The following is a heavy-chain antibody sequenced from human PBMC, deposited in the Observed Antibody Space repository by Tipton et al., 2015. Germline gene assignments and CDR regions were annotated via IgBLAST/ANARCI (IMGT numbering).Heavy chain of an antibody. V-gene: IGHV4-61*01. J-gene: IGHJ4*02. Sequence: TLSLTFTVSGASFGCSNYYWCWFRQPPVKGLEWIGYISNTGNTHYNTALKSRVTISVDTTKTQFSLKMSSLTASDTAVYYSARARGRYGGLFDSWGQGILVADAS. CDR2: ISNTGNT. CDR3: ARARGRYGGLFDS. D-gene: IGHD4-23*01. CDR1: GASFGCSNYY.